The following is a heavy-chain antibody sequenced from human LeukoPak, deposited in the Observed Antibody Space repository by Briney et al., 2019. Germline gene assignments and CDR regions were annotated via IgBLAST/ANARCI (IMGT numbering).Heavy chain of an antibody. CDR1: GGSFSSYY. CDR2: IYTSGST. Sequence: PSETLSLTCAVYGGSFSSYYWSWIRQPAGKGLEWIGRIYTSGSTNYNPSLKSRVTMSVDTSKNQFSLKLSSVTAADTAVYYCARDANYYDSSGYHPGPHDYWGQGTLVTVSS. CDR3: ARDANYYDSSGYHPGPHDY. D-gene: IGHD3-22*01. J-gene: IGHJ4*02. V-gene: IGHV4-4*07.